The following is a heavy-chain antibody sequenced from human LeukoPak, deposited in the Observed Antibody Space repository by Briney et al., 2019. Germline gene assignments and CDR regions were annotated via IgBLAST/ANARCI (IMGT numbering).Heavy chain of an antibody. J-gene: IGHJ4*02. D-gene: IGHD2-15*01. V-gene: IGHV3-23*01. Sequence: GGSLRLSCVASRFTFNTYAVNWVRQAPGKGLGWVSAISSNGDITYYADSVRGRFTISRDNSKNTVFLQMNSLRAEDTAVYYCATVKRDCSGGSCYSYDYWGQGTLVTVSS. CDR2: ISSNGDIT. CDR3: ATVKRDCSGGSCYSYDY. CDR1: RFTFNTYA.